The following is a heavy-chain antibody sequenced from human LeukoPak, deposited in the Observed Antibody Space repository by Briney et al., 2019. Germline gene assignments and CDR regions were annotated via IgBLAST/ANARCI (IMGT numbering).Heavy chain of an antibody. CDR1: GFTFSSYA. CDR2: ISGSGGSA. Sequence: GGSLRLSCAASGFTFSSYAVSWVRQAPGKGLEWVSSISGSGGSAYYADSVKGRFTISRDNSKSTLYLQMNSLRAEDTAVYYRAKRKGSAFDIWGQGTMVTVSS. V-gene: IGHV3-23*01. CDR3: AKRKGSAFDI. D-gene: IGHD3-10*01. J-gene: IGHJ3*02.